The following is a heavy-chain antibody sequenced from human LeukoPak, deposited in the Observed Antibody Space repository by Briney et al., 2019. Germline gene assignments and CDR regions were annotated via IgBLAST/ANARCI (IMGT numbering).Heavy chain of an antibody. CDR1: GYTFTGYY. J-gene: IGHJ4*02. CDR2: INPNSGGT. Sequence: ASVKVSCKASGYTFTGYYMHWVRQAPGQGLEWMGWINPNSGGTNYAQKFQGRVTMTRDTSISTAYMELSRLRSDDTAVYYCASTLLGYCSGTSCYTGGDWGQGTLVTVSS. V-gene: IGHV1-2*02. D-gene: IGHD2-2*02. CDR3: ASTLLGYCSGTSCYTGGD.